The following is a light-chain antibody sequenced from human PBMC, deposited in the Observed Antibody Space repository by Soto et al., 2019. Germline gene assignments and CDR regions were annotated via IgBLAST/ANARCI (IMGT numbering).Light chain of an antibody. Sequence: DIQMTQSPSSLSASVGDRVTITCQASQDISNYLNWYQQKPGKAPKLLIYDASNLETGVPSRFSGSGSGTDFTFTISSLHPEDIATYYCQQYDNLHTFGQGSKLEIK. J-gene: IGKJ2*01. V-gene: IGKV1-33*01. CDR3: QQYDNLHT. CDR1: QDISNY. CDR2: DAS.